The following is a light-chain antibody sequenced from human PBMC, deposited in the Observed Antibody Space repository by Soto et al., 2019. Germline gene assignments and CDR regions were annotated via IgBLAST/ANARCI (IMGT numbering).Light chain of an antibody. CDR1: SSDVGGSKY. V-gene: IGLV2-8*01. CDR2: EVS. J-gene: IGLJ2*01. Sequence: QSVLTQPPSASGSPGQSVTISCTGTSSDVGGSKYVSWYQQHPGKAPILMIYEVSKRPSGVPDRFSGSKSGNTASLTVSGLQAEDEADYYCSSYAGSNNLVFGGGTKVTVL. CDR3: SSYAGSNNLV.